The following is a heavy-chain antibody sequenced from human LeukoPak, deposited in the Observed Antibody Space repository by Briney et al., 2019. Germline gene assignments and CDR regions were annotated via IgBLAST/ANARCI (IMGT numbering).Heavy chain of an antibody. J-gene: IGHJ5*02. Sequence: SETLSLTCAVSGYSISSSYYWGWIRQPPGKGLEWIVTIYYTGSTYDNPSLKSRVTISVDTSRNQFSLKLSSVTAADTAVYCCARLEGGYSWIDPWGQGTLVTVTS. CDR3: ARLEGGYSWIDP. CDR2: IYYTGST. D-gene: IGHD1-1*01. V-gene: IGHV4-38-2*01. CDR1: GYSISSSYY.